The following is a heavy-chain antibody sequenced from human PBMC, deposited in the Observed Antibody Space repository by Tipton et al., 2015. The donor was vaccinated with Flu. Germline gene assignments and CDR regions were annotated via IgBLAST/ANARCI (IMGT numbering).Heavy chain of an antibody. J-gene: IGHJ5*02. V-gene: IGHV3-7*01. Sequence: QLVQSGGGLDQPGGSLRLPCAASGFTFSTYWMSWVRQAPGKGLEWVANINQDGSEKYYVDSVKGRFTISRDNAKNSLYLQMNSLRADDTALYYCVRFAGGSWGQGTLVTVSS. D-gene: IGHD3-16*01. CDR3: VRFAGGS. CDR1: GFTFSTYW. CDR2: INQDGSEK.